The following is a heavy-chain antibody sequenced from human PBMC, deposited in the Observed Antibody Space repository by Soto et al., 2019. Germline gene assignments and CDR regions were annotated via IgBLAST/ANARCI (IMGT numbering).Heavy chain of an antibody. CDR3: ARRRGVDIDAYY. Sequence: SETLSLTCSVSGASISSYYYTWIRQTPGKGLEWIGYIYLGGSINYNPSFKSRVIISVDTSKNQFSLRLSSVTAADTAVYFCARRRGVDIDAYYWGQGILVTVSS. V-gene: IGHV4-4*08. J-gene: IGHJ4*02. CDR1: GASISSYY. CDR2: IYLGGSI. D-gene: IGHD3-10*01.